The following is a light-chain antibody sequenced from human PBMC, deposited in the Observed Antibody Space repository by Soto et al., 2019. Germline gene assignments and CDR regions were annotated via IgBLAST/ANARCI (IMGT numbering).Light chain of an antibody. V-gene: IGLV1-40*01. CDR2: GNS. CDR3: QSYDSSLSGFYV. Sequence: QSVLTQPPSVSGAPGQRVTISCTGSSSNIGAGYDVHWYQQLPGTAPKLLIYGNSNRPSGVPDRFSGSKSGTSASLAITGLQAEDXADYYCQSYDSSLSGFYVFGTGTKVTVL. J-gene: IGLJ1*01. CDR1: SSNIGAGYD.